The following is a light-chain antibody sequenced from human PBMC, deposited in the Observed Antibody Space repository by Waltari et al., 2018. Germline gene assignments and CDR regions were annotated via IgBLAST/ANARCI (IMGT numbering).Light chain of an antibody. CDR1: GSRIGSID. Sequence: QSLVTQSPSVSGTPGQRVTISCSASGSRIGSIDLNWYQQFPGTAPKLLIYHITGRPSGVPDRFSGSKSGTSATLTISGRQSEDEADYYCAAWFDSLNGWVFGGGTKVTVL. CDR3: AAWFDSLNGWV. CDR2: HIT. V-gene: IGLV1-44*01. J-gene: IGLJ3*02.